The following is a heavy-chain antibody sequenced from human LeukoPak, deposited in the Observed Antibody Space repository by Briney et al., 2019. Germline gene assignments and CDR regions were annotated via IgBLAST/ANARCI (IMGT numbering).Heavy chain of an antibody. V-gene: IGHV3-30*04. CDR2: ISNDGRNK. J-gene: IGHJ4*02. Sequence: QPGGSLRLSCAASGFTFSNYALHWVRRAPGKGLEWVALISNDGRNKHYGDSVKGRSTISRDNSMDTLYLLLSSVRTEDAAVYYCAREETFKGRAVAGITNLDYWGQGALVTVSS. D-gene: IGHD6-19*01. CDR3: AREETFKGRAVAGITNLDY. CDR1: GFTFSNYA.